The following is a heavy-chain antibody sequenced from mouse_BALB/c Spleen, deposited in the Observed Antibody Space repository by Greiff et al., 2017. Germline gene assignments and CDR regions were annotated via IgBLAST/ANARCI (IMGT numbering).Heavy chain of an antibody. J-gene: IGHJ3*01. CDR3: ARAYDYDGKTAWFAY. CDR2: ISSGGST. D-gene: IGHD2-4*01. Sequence: EVKLEESGGGLVKPGGSLKLSCAASGFTFSSYAMSWVRQTPEKRLEWVASISSGGSTYYPDSVKGRFTISRDNARNILYLQMSSLRSEDTAMYYCARAYDYDGKTAWFAYWGQGTLVTVSA. V-gene: IGHV5-6-5*01. CDR1: GFTFSSYA.